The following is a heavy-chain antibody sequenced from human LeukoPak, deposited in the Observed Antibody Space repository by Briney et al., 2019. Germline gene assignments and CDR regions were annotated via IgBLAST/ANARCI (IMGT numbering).Heavy chain of an antibody. Sequence: PGGSLRLSCAASGFTFNTYGMHWVRRAPGKGVEWVAFIQNDEIDKFYADSVKGRFTISRDNSKNTLYLQMNNLRPEDTAVYYCAKERKLLPFDCWGQGTLVTVSS. V-gene: IGHV3-30*02. CDR2: IQNDEIDK. CDR3: AKERKLLPFDC. CDR1: GFTFNTYG. D-gene: IGHD4-23*01. J-gene: IGHJ4*02.